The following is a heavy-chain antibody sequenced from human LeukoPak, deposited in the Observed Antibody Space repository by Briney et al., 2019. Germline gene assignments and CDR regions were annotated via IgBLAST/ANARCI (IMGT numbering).Heavy chain of an antibody. Sequence: ASVKVSCKASGYTFTDYYMQWVRQAPGQGLEWMGWIDPNSGGTKYAQKFQGRVTMTRDTSISTAYMELSNLRSDDTAVYYCARGIAAAGGRWFDPWGQGTLVTVSS. CDR2: IDPNSGGT. V-gene: IGHV1-2*02. CDR3: ARGIAAAGGRWFDP. CDR1: GYTFTDYY. J-gene: IGHJ5*02. D-gene: IGHD6-13*01.